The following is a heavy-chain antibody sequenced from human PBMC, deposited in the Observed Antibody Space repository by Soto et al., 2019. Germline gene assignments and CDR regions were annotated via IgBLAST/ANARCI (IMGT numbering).Heavy chain of an antibody. V-gene: IGHV4-4*02. J-gene: IGHJ4*02. CDR1: SGSISTSNW. D-gene: IGHD3-3*01. CDR3: ARDFRTMYGVVHLFDS. CDR2: IYHSGST. Sequence: QVQLQESGPGLVKPSGTLSLTCGVSSGSISTSNWWSWVRQPPGKGLEWIGEIYHSGSTKYNPSRRSRVTISVEKSTNQFSLKLTSVSAADTGVYYCARDFRTMYGVVHLFDSWGQGTLVTVSS.